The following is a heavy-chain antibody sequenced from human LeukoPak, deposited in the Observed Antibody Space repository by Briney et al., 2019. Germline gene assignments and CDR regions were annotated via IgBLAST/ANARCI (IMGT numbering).Heavy chain of an antibody. CDR2: ISYDGSNK. D-gene: IGHD6-13*01. J-gene: IGHJ4*02. CDR1: GFTFSSYA. Sequence: GGSLRLSCAASGFTFSSYAMHWVRQAPGKGLEWVAVISYDGSNKYYADSVKGRFTISRDNSKNTLYLQMNSLRAEDTAVYYCARDPDALGGSAAAGPDYWGQGTLVTVSS. CDR3: ARDPDALGGSAAAGPDY. V-gene: IGHV3-30-3*01.